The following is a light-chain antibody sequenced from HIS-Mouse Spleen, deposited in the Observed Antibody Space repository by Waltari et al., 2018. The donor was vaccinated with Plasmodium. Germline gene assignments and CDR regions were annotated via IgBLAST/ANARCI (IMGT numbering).Light chain of an antibody. Sequence: QSALTQPASVSGSPGQSITISCTGTRSDVGSYNLVSWYQQHPGKAPKLMIYEGSKRPSGVSNHFSGSKSGNTASLTISGLQAEDEADYYCCSYAGSSTYVFGTGTKVTVL. CDR2: EGS. CDR1: RSDVGSYNL. CDR3: CSYAGSSTYV. J-gene: IGLJ1*01. V-gene: IGLV2-23*01.